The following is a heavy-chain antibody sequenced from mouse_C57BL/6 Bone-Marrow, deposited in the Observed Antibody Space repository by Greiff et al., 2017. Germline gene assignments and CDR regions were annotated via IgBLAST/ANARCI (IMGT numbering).Heavy chain of an antibody. CDR2: ISYDGSN. CDR1: GYSITSGYY. Sequence: ESGPGLVKPSQSLSLTCSVTGYSITSGYYWNWIRQFPGNKLEWMGYISYDGSNNYNPSLKNRISITRDTSKNQFFLKLNSVTTEDTATYYCARRTATVAPSWFAYWGQGTLVTVSA. D-gene: IGHD1-1*01. J-gene: IGHJ3*01. CDR3: ARRTATVAPSWFAY. V-gene: IGHV3-6*01.